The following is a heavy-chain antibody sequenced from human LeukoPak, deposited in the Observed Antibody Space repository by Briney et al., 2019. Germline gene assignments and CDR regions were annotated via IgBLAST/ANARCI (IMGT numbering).Heavy chain of an antibody. D-gene: IGHD3-22*01. V-gene: IGHV3-48*04. J-gene: IGHJ4*02. CDR2: ISSSGSTI. CDR3: ARDNYDSSGPYYFDY. CDR1: GFTFSSYS. Sequence: GGSLRLSCAASGFTFSSYSMNWVRQSPGKGLEWVSYISSSGSTIYYADSVKGRFTISRDNARNSLYLQMNSLRAEDTAVYYCARDNYDSSGPYYFDYWGQGTLVTVSS.